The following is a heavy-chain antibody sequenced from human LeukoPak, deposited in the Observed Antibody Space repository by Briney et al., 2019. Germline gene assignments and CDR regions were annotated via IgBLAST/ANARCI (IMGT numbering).Heavy chain of an antibody. Sequence: ASVKVSCKASGYTLTGYYMHWVRQAPGQGLEWMGWINPNTGGTNYAQKFQGRVTMTRDTSISTAYMELSRLTSDDTAMYYCASLSGYYYVDYWGQGSLVTVSS. CDR2: INPNTGGT. CDR1: GYTLTGYY. CDR3: ASLSGYYYVDY. D-gene: IGHD3-22*01. V-gene: IGHV1-2*02. J-gene: IGHJ4*02.